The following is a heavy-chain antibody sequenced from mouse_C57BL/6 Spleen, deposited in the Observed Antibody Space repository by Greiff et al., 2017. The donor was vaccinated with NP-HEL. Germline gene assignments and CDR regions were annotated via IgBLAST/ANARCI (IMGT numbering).Heavy chain of an antibody. D-gene: IGHD1-1*01. CDR2: IYPGDGDT. Sequence: QVQLQQSGPELVKPGASVKISCKASGYAFSSSWMNWVKQRPGKGLEWIGRIYPGDGDTNYNGKFKGKATLTADKSSSTAYMQLSSLTSEDSAVYFSARSTTVAMDYWGQGTSVTVSS. CDR1: GYAFSSSW. CDR3: ARSTTVAMDY. V-gene: IGHV1-82*01. J-gene: IGHJ4*01.